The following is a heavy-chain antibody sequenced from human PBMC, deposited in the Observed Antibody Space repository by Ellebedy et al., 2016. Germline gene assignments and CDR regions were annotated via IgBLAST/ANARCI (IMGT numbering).Heavy chain of an antibody. Sequence: GESLKISXVASGLMINTYFMSWVRQAPGGGLEWFSTISAGGDDTYLADSVKGRFTISRDNSRNILYLQMSSLRDEDSAIYYCREGHYSDVWGQGTQVTVSS. CDR1: GLMINTYF. CDR2: ISAGGDDT. J-gene: IGHJ4*02. V-gene: IGHV3-23*01. CDR3: REGHYSDV.